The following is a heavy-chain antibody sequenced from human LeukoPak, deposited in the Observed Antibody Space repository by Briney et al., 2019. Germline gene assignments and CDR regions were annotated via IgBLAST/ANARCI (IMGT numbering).Heavy chain of an antibody. D-gene: IGHD2-2*01. V-gene: IGHV4-38-2*01. CDR1: GYSISSGYY. J-gene: IGHJ4*02. CDR2: IYHSGST. Sequence: SETLSLTCAVSGYSISSGYYWGWIRQPPGKGLEWIGSIYHSGSTYYNPSLKSRVTISVDTSKNQFSLKLSSVTAADTAVYYCARHKDIVVVPAAIWWFDYWGQGNLVTVSS. CDR3: ARHKDIVVVPAAIWWFDY.